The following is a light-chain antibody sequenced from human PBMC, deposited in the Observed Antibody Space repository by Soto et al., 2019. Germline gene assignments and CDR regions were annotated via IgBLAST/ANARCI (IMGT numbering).Light chain of an antibody. J-gene: IGKJ1*01. CDR1: QAVNTR. Sequence: EIVLTQSPATLSAFPGDRVTLSCRASQAVNTRLAWYQHKPAQAPRLLIYLTSNRAAGVPSRFSAWGSETDFPLTSSDLHPEDFAVYYRHQRQSWPQTFGQGTKVDIK. CDR3: HQRQSWPQT. CDR2: LTS. V-gene: IGKV3-11*01.